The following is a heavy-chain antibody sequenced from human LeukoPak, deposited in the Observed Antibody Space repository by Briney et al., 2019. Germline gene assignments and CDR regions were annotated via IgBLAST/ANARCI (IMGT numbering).Heavy chain of an antibody. V-gene: IGHV3-15*01. CDR1: GFSFNTAR. D-gene: IGHD6-19*01. CDR2: IKSKTDDGTA. Sequence: GGSLRLSCAASGFSFNTARMNWVRQTPGKGLEWLGRIKSKTDDGTAEYAAHVKGRLIISRDDSKNMLSLEMRSLRTEDTGVYYCTTRGIAVSGLGYWGRGTLVVVSS. J-gene: IGHJ4*02. CDR3: TTRGIAVSGLGY.